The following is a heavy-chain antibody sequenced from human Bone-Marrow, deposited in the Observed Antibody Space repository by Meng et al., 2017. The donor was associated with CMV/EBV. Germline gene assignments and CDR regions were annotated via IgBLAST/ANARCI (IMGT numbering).Heavy chain of an antibody. CDR3: ARGVGTTAVTLLLYYYYGMDV. Sequence: GGSLRLSCAASGFTFSSYSMNWVRQAPGKGLEWVSSISSSSSYIYYADSVKGRFTISRDNAKNSLYLQMNSLRAEDTAVYYCARGVGTTAVTLLLYYYYGMDVWGQGTTVTVSS. D-gene: IGHD4-23*01. CDR1: GFTFSSYS. CDR2: ISSSSSYI. J-gene: IGHJ6*02. V-gene: IGHV3-21*04.